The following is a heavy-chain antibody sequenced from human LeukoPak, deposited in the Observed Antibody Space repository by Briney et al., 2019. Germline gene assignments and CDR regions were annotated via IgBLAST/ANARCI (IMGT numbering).Heavy chain of an antibody. CDR3: ANGNRCTSPNCLGYYYFYMDV. Sequence: GGSLRLSCAASGFTFSSYAMNWVRQAPGRGLEWVSGFSGSGGTTYYADSVKGRFTISRDNSKTTLYLQMNSLRAEDTAVYYCANGNRCTSPNCLGYYYFYMDVWGKGTTVTVSS. D-gene: IGHD2-8*01. J-gene: IGHJ6*03. CDR1: GFTFSSYA. V-gene: IGHV3-23*01. CDR2: FSGSGGTT.